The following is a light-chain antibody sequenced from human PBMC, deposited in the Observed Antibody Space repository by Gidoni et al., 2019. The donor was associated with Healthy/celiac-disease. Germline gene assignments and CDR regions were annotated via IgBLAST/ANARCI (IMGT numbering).Light chain of an antibody. V-gene: IGLV3-1*01. J-gene: IGLJ2*01. Sequence: YELTQPPSVSVSPGQTASITCAGDKLGDKYACWYQQKPGQSPVLVIYQDSKRPSGIPERFSGSNSGNTATLTISGTQAMDEADYYCQAWDSSTVVFGGGTKLTVL. CDR3: QAWDSSTVV. CDR2: QDS. CDR1: KLGDKY.